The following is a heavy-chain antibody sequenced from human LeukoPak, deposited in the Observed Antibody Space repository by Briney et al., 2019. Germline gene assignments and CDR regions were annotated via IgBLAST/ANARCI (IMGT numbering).Heavy chain of an antibody. D-gene: IGHD1-26*01. Sequence: SETLSLTCAVYGGSFSGYYWRWTRQPPGKGLEWIGEINHSGSTTYNPYLKSRVTISVDTSKNQFSLKLSSVTAADTALYYCPRHEAGSQDEDGRSYYFGVDVWGQGTTVTVSS. V-gene: IGHV4-34*01. CDR2: INHSGST. J-gene: IGHJ6*02. CDR3: PRHEAGSQDEDGRSYYFGVDV. CDR1: GGSFSGYY.